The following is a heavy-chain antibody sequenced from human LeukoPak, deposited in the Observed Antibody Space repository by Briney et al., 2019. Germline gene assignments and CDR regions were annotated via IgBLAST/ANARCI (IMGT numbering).Heavy chain of an antibody. J-gene: IGHJ4*02. D-gene: IGHD3-10*01. Sequence: PGGSLRLSCAASGFTFSSYDMHWVRQDTGKRLEWVSAINPAGDTYYPGSVKGRFTISRENAKNSLYLQMNSLRAEDTAVYYCARAISMVRGVNYFDYWGQGTLVTVSS. CDR2: INPAGDT. V-gene: IGHV3-13*01. CDR1: GFTFSSYD. CDR3: ARAISMVRGVNYFDY.